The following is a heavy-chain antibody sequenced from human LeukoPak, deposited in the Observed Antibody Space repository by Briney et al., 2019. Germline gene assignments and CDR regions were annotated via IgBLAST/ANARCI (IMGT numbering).Heavy chain of an antibody. Sequence: APVKVSCKASGYTFTGYYMHWVRQAPGQGLEWMGWINPNSGGTNYAQKFQGWVTMTRDTSISTAYMELSRLRSDDTAVYYCARDQGSVRGVPDAFDIWGQGTMVTVSS. CDR3: ARDQGSVRGVPDAFDI. D-gene: IGHD3-10*01. CDR2: INPNSGGT. CDR1: GYTFTGYY. V-gene: IGHV1-2*04. J-gene: IGHJ3*02.